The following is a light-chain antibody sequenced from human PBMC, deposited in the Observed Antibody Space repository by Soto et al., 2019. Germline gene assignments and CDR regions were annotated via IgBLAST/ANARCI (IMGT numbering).Light chain of an antibody. Sequence: EIVLTQSPGTLSLSPGERATLSCRASQSVSSSYLAWYQQKPGQAPRLLTYRTSNRATGIPDRFSGSGSGTDFTLTISRLEPEDFAVYYCQQYGSSPITFGQGTRLEIK. CDR3: QQYGSSPIT. CDR2: RTS. J-gene: IGKJ5*01. CDR1: QSVSSSY. V-gene: IGKV3-20*01.